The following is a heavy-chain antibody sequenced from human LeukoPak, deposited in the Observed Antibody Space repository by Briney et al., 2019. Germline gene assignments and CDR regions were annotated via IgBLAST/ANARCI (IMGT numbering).Heavy chain of an antibody. CDR3: ARDSDGSLDY. V-gene: IGHV3-7*01. D-gene: IGHD2-15*01. J-gene: IGHJ4*02. Sequence: RGSLRLSCAASGFTFTNSGMAWVRQAPGKGLEWVANIKQDGSTKHYADPLKGRFTISRDNPKNSLYLQMNSLRADDTAVYYCARDSDGSLDYWGQGILVTVAS. CDR2: IKQDGSTK. CDR1: GFTFTNSG.